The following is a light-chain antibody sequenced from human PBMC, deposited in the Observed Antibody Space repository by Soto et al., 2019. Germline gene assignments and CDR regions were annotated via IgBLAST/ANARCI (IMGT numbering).Light chain of an antibody. CDR2: AAS. CDR3: QQANSFPRT. V-gene: IGKV1-12*01. CDR1: QSVSSW. Sequence: MTHSPATLCVSLGERATLSWAASQSVSSWLAWYQQKPGKAPKLLIYAASSLQSGVPSRFSGSGSGTDFTLTISSLQPEDFATYYCQQANSFPRTFGQGTKVDIK. J-gene: IGKJ1*01.